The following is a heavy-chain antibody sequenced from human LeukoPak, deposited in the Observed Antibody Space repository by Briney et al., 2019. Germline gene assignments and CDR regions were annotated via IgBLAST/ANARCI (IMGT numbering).Heavy chain of an antibody. CDR2: IYTSGST. Sequence: SETLSLTCTVSGGSISSGGYYWSWIRQPAGKGLEWIGRIYTSGSTNYNPSLKSRVTISVDKSKNQFSLKLSSVTAADTAVYYCAREGINLIAAAGTFSPYYFDYWGQGTLVTVSS. CDR1: GGSISSGGYY. D-gene: IGHD6-13*01. V-gene: IGHV4-61*02. CDR3: AREGINLIAAAGTFSPYYFDY. J-gene: IGHJ4*02.